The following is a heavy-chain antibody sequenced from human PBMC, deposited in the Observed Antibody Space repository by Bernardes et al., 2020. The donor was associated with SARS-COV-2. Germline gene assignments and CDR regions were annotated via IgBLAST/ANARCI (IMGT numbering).Heavy chain of an antibody. D-gene: IGHD3-16*01. Sequence: GGSLRLSCAASGFPFSSYAMGWVRQSPGMGLDWVSTISGSGGRTYYADSVKGRFTITRDNSKNTLILQMNSLRVDDTAAYYCAIPGGDWGQGTLVTVSS. J-gene: IGHJ4*02. CDR1: GFPFSSYA. CDR3: AIPGGD. V-gene: IGHV3-23*01. CDR2: ISGSGGRT.